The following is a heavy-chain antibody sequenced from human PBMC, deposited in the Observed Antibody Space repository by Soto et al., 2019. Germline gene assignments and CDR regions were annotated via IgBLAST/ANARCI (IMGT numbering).Heavy chain of an antibody. CDR3: AREGTTVTKFDY. J-gene: IGHJ4*02. V-gene: IGHV1-18*04. D-gene: IGHD4-17*01. Sequence: ASVKVSCKASGYTFTGYYMHWVRQAPGQGLEWMGWISAYNGNTNYAQKLQGRVTMTTDTSTSTAYMELRSLRSDDTAVYYCAREGTTVTKFDYWGQGTLVTVSS. CDR2: ISAYNGNT. CDR1: GYTFTGYY.